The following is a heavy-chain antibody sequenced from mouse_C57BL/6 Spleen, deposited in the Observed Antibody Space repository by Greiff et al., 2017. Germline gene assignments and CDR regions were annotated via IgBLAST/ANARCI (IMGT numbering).Heavy chain of an antibody. V-gene: IGHV2-4*01. CDR1: GFSLTSYG. CDR2: IWSGGST. Sequence: VQLVESGPGLVQPSQSLSITCTVSGFSLTSYGVHWVRQPPGKGLEWLGVIWSGGSTDYYAAFISRLSISKDNSKSQVFFKMNSLQADDTAIYYCAKEGLLLYFDVWGTGTTVTVSS. J-gene: IGHJ1*03. D-gene: IGHD2-3*01. CDR3: AKEGLLLYFDV.